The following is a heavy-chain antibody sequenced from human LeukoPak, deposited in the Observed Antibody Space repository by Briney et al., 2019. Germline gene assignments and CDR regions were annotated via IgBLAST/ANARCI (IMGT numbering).Heavy chain of an antibody. CDR1: GGSFSGYY. D-gene: IGHD2-2*01. Sequence: PSETLSLTCAVYGGSFSGYYWSWIRQPPGKGLEWIGEINHSGSTNYNPSLKSRVTISVDTSKNQFSLKLSSVTAADTAVYYCARGKGRYRSSTSCPYYYYYYGMDVWGQGTTVTVSS. V-gene: IGHV4-34*01. CDR3: ARGKGRYRSSTSCPYYYYYYGMDV. CDR2: INHSGST. J-gene: IGHJ6*02.